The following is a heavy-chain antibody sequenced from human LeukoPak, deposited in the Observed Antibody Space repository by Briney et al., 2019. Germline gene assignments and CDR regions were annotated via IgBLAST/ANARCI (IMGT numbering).Heavy chain of an antibody. D-gene: IGHD5-12*01. V-gene: IGHV1-69*13. CDR3: ASTITRGNENYFDY. CDR1: GGTFSSYA. Sequence: SVKVSCKASGGTFSSYAISWVRQAPGQGLEWMGGIIPIFGTANYAQEFQGRVTITADESTSTAYMELSSLRSEDTAVYYCASTITRGNENYFDYWGQGTLVTVSS. CDR2: IIPIFGTA. J-gene: IGHJ4*02.